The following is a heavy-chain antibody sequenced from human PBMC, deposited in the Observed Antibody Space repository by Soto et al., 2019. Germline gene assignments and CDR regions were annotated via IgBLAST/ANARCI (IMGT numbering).Heavy chain of an antibody. V-gene: IGHV4-39*01. CDR2: IYYSGIT. D-gene: IGHD1-26*01. CDR3: ASHAGSGTHYDPFDH. CDR1: GGSFSTTSYY. Sequence: SETLSLSCAVSGGSFSTTSYYWGWIRRSPGKGLEWIGSIYYSGITHYNPSLKSRLTICVDTSKNQFSLKLSSMTASDTAIYHCASHAGSGTHYDPFDHWAQGALVTVSS. J-gene: IGHJ4*02.